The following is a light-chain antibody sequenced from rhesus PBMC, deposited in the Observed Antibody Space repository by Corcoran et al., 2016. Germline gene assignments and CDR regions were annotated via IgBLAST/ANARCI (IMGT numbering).Light chain of an antibody. J-gene: IGKJ2*01. CDR1: QSVISY. Sequence: QVILTQSPATLSLSPGERATFSCRASQSVISYLAWYQQKPGQAPRLLIYGASSRATGMPDRFSGSGSGTDFTLTISSLEPEDVGVYHCYQHSSGYSFGQGTKVEIK. CDR2: GAS. CDR3: YQHSSGYS. V-gene: IGKV3-10*01.